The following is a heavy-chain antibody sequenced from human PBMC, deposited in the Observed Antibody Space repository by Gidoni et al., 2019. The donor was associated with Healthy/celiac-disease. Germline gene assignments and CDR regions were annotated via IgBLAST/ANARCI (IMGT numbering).Heavy chain of an antibody. CDR1: GFTFSSYA. CDR3: ATGGGGGSYGPYWYFDL. D-gene: IGHD1-26*01. Sequence: EVQLLESGGGLVQPGGSLRLSCAASGFTFSSYAMSWVRQAPGKGLEWVSAISGSGGSTYYADSVKGRFTISRDNSKNTLYLQMNSLRAEDTAVYYCATGGGGGSYGPYWYFDLWGRGTLVTVSS. J-gene: IGHJ2*01. CDR2: ISGSGGST. V-gene: IGHV3-23*01.